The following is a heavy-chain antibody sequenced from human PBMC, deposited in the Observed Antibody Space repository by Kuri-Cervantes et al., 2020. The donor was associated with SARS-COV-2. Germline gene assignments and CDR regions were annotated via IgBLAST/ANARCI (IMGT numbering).Heavy chain of an antibody. J-gene: IGHJ3*02. CDR3: ARDKLHSLDAFDI. Sequence: GGSLRLCCAASGFTFSSYSMNWVRQAPGKGLEWVSSISSSSSYIYYADSVKGRFTISRDNAKNSLYLQMNSLRAEDTAVYYCARDKLHSLDAFDIWGQGTMVTVSS. V-gene: IGHV3-21*01. D-gene: IGHD4-11*01. CDR2: ISSSSSYI. CDR1: GFTFSSYS.